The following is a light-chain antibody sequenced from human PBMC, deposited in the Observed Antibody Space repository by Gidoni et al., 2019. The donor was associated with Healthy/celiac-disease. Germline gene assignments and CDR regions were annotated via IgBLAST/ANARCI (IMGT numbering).Light chain of an antibody. Sequence: DIQMTQSPSTLSASVGDRVTITCRASQSISSWLAWYQQKPGKAPKLLIYKASSLESGVPSRFSGSGSGTEFTLTISSLQPDDFATYYCQHHRTFXXXTKVEIK. CDR1: QSISSW. CDR3: QHHRT. J-gene: IGKJ1*01. V-gene: IGKV1-5*03. CDR2: KAS.